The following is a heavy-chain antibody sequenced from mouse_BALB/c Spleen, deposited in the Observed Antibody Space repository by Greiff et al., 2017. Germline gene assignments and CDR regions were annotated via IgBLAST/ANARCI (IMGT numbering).Heavy chain of an antibody. V-gene: IGHV1S135*01. CDR2: IDPYNGGT. CDR3: ARGDNGSSPFDY. Sequence: EVKLVESGPELVKPGASVKVSCKASGYAFTSYNMYWVKQSHGKSLEWIGYIDPYNGGTSYNQKFKGKATLTVDKSSSTAYMHLNSLTSEDSAVYYCARGDNGSSPFDYWGQGTLVTVSA. J-gene: IGHJ3*01. CDR1: GYAFTSYN. D-gene: IGHD1-1*01.